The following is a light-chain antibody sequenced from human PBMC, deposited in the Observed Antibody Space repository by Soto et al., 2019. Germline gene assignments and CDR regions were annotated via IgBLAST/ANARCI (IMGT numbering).Light chain of an antibody. CDR2: STS. J-gene: IGLJ1*01. CDR3: AAWEDRLDVYV. V-gene: IGLV1-44*01. CDR1: SSNIGSNT. Sequence: QSVLTQPPSASGTPGQIVAISCSGSSSNIGSNTVTWYQQLPGTAPKLLIYSTSQRSSGVPGRFSGSKSGASASLSISGLQSEDEADYYCAAWEDRLDVYVFGTGTQLTVL.